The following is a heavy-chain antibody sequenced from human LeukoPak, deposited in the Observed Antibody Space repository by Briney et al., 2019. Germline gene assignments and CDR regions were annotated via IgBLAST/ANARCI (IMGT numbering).Heavy chain of an antibody. CDR1: GFTFSSYA. CDR3: ANPYYYDSSGYITA. Sequence: GGSLRLSCAASGFTFSSYAMSWVRQAPGRGLEWVAVIWYDGSNKYYADSVKGRFTISRDNSKNTLYLQMNSLRAEDTAVYYCANPYYYDSSGYITAWGQGTLVTVSS. D-gene: IGHD3-22*01. CDR2: IWYDGSNK. V-gene: IGHV3-33*08. J-gene: IGHJ5*02.